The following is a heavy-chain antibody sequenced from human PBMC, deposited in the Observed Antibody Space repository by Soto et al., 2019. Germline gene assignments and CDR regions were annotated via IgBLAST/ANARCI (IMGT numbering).Heavy chain of an antibody. CDR3: ARDLRTN. CDR1: GYIFSAYG. V-gene: IGHV3-48*02. CDR2: IGSDGTIT. Sequence: DVQVVESGGTLVKPGGSLRLACEGSGYIFSAYGLNWVRQAPGKGLEWVSNIGSDGTITTYAESVRGRFTVSRDNAKNSVYLQMNNLRHEDTAVYYCARDLRTNWGQGTLVSVSS. J-gene: IGHJ4*02.